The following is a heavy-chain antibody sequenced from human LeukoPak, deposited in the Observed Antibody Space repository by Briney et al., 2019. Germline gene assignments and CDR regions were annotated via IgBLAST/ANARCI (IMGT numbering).Heavy chain of an antibody. Sequence: GGSLRLSCAASGFNLTNYNMNWVRQVPGKGLEWVSSITVTTTFIYYADSVKGRFTISRDNAKNSLYLQMNTLRVDDAAVYYCARDLPGELGRGVFDIWGQGTMVTVSS. D-gene: IGHD1-1*01. CDR2: ITVTTTFI. J-gene: IGHJ3*02. CDR1: GFNLTNYN. CDR3: ARDLPGELGRGVFDI. V-gene: IGHV3-21*01.